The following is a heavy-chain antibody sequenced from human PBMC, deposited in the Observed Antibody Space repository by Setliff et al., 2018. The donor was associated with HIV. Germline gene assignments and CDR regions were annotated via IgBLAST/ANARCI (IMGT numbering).Heavy chain of an antibody. J-gene: IGHJ4*02. Sequence: SETLSLTCPVSGGSISTYYWSWIRQPPGKGLEWVGYIYYSGSTNYNPSLQSRVTISVDTSKNHFSLRLSSVTAADTAVYYCARVFTAGRREYYFDLWGQGTLVTVSS. CDR3: ARVFTAGRREYYFDL. D-gene: IGHD6-6*01. CDR1: GGSISTYY. CDR2: IYYSGST. V-gene: IGHV4-59*08.